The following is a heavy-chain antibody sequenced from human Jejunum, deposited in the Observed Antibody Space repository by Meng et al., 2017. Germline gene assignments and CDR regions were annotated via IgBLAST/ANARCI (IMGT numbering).Heavy chain of an antibody. V-gene: IGHV3-7*01. CDR2: MNEDGSQK. CDR1: GFTFTNYY. CDR3: ARGVREGG. Sequence: GESLKISCAASGFTFTNYYMGWVRQAPGKGLEWVANMNEDGSQKLYVDSVKGRFTISRDNAKNSVVLQMDSLRADDTAVYYCARGVREGGWGQGTLVNVSS. J-gene: IGHJ4*02. D-gene: IGHD1-26*01.